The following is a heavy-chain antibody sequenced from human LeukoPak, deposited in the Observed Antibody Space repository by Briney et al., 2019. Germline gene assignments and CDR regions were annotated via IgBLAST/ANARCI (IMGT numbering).Heavy chain of an antibody. CDR2: IYYSGST. V-gene: IGHV4-31*03. CDR1: GGSISSGGYY. Sequence: SETLSLTCTVSGGSISSGGYYWSWIRQHPGKGLEWIGYIYYSGSTYYNPSLKSRVTISVDTSKNQFSLKLSSVTAADTAVYYCARGHYYDSSGYRSAFNYWGQGTLVTVSS. CDR3: ARGHYYDSSGYRSAFNY. D-gene: IGHD3-22*01. J-gene: IGHJ4*02.